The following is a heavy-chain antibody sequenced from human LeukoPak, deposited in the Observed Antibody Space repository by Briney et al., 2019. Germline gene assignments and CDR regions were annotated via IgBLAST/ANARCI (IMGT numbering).Heavy chain of an antibody. Sequence: PSETLSLTCTVSGGSISSYYWSWIRQPPGKGLEWIGYIYYSGSTNYNPSLKSRVTISVDTSKNQFSLKLSSVTAADTAVYYCARERYSSGWYPTIDYWGQGTLVTVSS. CDR2: IYYSGST. CDR1: GGSISSYY. D-gene: IGHD6-19*01. J-gene: IGHJ4*02. CDR3: ARERYSSGWYPTIDY. V-gene: IGHV4-59*12.